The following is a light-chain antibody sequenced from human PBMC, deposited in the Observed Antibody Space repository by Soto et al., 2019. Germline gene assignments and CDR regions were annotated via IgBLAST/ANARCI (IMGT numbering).Light chain of an antibody. CDR2: EGS. J-gene: IGLJ1*01. CDR3: CSYAGSSTYV. Sequence: QSALTQPRSVSGSPGQSVTISCTGTSSDVGGYNLVSWYQQHPDKAPKLIIYEGSKRPSGVSNRFSGSKSGNTASLTISGLQAEDEADYYCCSYAGSSTYVFGTGTKVTVL. CDR1: SSDVGGYNL. V-gene: IGLV2-23*01.